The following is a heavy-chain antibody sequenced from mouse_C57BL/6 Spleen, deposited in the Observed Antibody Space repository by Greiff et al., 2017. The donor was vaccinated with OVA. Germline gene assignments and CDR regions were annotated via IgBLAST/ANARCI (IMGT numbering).Heavy chain of an antibody. D-gene: IGHD1-1*01. V-gene: IGHV1-81*01. J-gene: IGHJ1*03. CDR2: IYPRSGNT. Sequence: VQVVESGAELARPGASVKLSCKASGYTFTSYGISWVKQRTGQGLEWIGEIYPRSGNTYYNEKFKGKATLTADKSSSTAYMELRSLTSEDSAVYFCARNYGSSYEGYFDVWGTGTTVTVSS. CDR3: ARNYGSSYEGYFDV. CDR1: GYTFTSYG.